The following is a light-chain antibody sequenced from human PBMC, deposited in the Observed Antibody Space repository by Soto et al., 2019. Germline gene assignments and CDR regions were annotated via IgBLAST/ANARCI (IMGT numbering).Light chain of an antibody. J-gene: IGLJ2*01. CDR3: SSSTASRAPLV. CDR2: DVS. Sequence: QSVLTQPASVSGSPGQSITISCTGTSSDVGRYNYVSWYQQHPGKAPKLMIFDVSNRPSGVSNRFSGSKSGNTASLTISGLLAADEADYYCSSSTASRAPLVFGGGTKLTVL. CDR1: SSDVGRYNY. V-gene: IGLV2-14*01.